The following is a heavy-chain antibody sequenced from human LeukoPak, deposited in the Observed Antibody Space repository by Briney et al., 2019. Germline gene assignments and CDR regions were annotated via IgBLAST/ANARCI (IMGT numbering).Heavy chain of an antibody. D-gene: IGHD3-16*01. CDR3: VRDYVWGTSDPDY. Sequence: GGSLPLSCLACGFRLSNSWMSWFRPTPRRELDWLGHIKEDRSEKYYLDSMKGRFTISRDNTHSSVFLQMNSLRAEDTAIYYCVRDYVWGTSDPDYWGQGTLVTVSS. CDR2: IKEDRSEK. CDR1: GFRLSNSW. V-gene: IGHV3-7*01. J-gene: IGHJ4*02.